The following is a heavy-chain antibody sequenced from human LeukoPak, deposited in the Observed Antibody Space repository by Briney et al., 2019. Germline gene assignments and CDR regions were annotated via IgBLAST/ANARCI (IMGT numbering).Heavy chain of an antibody. CDR2: IWYDGSNK. J-gene: IGHJ4*02. CDR1: GFTFSGFG. D-gene: IGHD6-13*01. CDR3: ARDMSSSWSNFDY. V-gene: IGHV3-33*08. Sequence: GGSLRLSCAASGFTFSGFGMHWVRQAPGKGLEWVAVIWYDGSNKDYADSVKGRSTISRDNSKNTLFLQMNSLRAEDTAVYYCARDMSSSWSNFDYWGQGTLVTVSS.